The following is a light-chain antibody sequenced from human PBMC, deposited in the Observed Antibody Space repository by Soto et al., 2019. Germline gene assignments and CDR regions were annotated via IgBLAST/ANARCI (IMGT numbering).Light chain of an antibody. CDR2: DAS. J-gene: IGKJ5*01. CDR1: QSISDT. V-gene: IGKV3D-15*01. CDR3: QQYNNWSIT. Sequence: EIVMTQSPATLSVSPGGRATLSCRASQSISDTLAWYQQKPGQAPRLLIYDASNRASGTPARFSGSGSETDFTLTISSLQSEDFAVYYCQQYNNWSITFGQGTRLEIK.